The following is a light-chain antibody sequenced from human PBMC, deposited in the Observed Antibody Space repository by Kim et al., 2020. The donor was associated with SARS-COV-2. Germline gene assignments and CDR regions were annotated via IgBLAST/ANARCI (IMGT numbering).Light chain of an antibody. CDR3: QQYGSSPPIT. CDR1: QIISSS. CDR2: GAS. V-gene: IGKV3-20*01. J-gene: IGKJ5*01. Sequence: ETVLTQSPGTLSLSPGERATLSCRASQIISSSLAWYQQKPGQPLRLLIYGASGAFNRATGIPDRFSGSGSGTDFTLTISRLEPEDFAVYFCQQYGSSPPITFGQGTRLEIK.